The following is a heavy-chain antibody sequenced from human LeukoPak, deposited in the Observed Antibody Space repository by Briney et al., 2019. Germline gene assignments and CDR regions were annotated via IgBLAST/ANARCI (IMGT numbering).Heavy chain of an antibody. CDR2: ISGSGGST. D-gene: IGHD2-2*01. CDR3: AEVPGGVVVPAAISP. J-gene: IGHJ5*02. V-gene: IGHV3-23*01. CDR1: GFTFSSYA. Sequence: GGSLRLSCAASGFTFSSYAMSWVRQAPGKGLEWVSAISGSGGSTYYADSVKGRFTISRDNSKNTLYLQMNSLRAEDTAVYYCAEVPGGVVVPAAISPWGQGTLVTVSS.